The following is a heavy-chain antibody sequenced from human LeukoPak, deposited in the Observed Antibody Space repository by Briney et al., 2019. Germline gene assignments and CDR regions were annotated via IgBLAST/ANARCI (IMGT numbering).Heavy chain of an antibody. CDR2: IYPGDSDT. Sequence: GESLKISCKGSGYSFTSYWIGWVRQMPGKGLEWMGIIYPGDSDTRYSPSFQGQVTISADKSISTAYLQWSSLKASDTAMYYCARLRGGGGLGLRPSYFDYWGQGTLVTVSS. V-gene: IGHV5-51*01. CDR1: GYSFTSYW. J-gene: IGHJ4*02. D-gene: IGHD5-12*01. CDR3: ARLRGGGGLGLRPSYFDY.